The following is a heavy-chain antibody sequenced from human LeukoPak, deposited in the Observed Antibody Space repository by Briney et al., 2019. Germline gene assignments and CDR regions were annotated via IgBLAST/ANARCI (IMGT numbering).Heavy chain of an antibody. CDR2: IYENGGTT. D-gene: IGHD2-21*01. Sequence: GGSLRLSCAASGFTFSSFGMHWVRQAPEKGLEFVSGIYENGGTTYYADSVKGRFSISRDNSKNTLYLQMDSLRGEDTAVYYCAKDFRIGYSAHFDYWGQGALVTVSS. CDR3: AKDFRIGYSAHFDY. V-gene: IGHV3-23*01. CDR1: GFTFSSFG. J-gene: IGHJ4*02.